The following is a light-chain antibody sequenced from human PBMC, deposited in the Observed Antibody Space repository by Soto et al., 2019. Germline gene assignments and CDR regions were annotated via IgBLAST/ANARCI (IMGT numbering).Light chain of an antibody. V-gene: IGLV1-44*01. Sequence: QSVLTQPPSASGTPGQIVAISCSGSSSNIGSNTVTWYQQLPGTAPKLLIYSTSQRSSGVPDRFSGSKSGASASLSISGLQSEDEADYYCAAWEDRLDVDVFGTGTKLTVL. CDR1: SSNIGSNT. CDR2: STS. J-gene: IGLJ1*01. CDR3: AAWEDRLDVDV.